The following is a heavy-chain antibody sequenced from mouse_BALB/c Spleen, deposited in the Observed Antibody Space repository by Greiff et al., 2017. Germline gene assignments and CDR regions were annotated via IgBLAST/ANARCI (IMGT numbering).Heavy chain of an antibody. D-gene: IGHD2-14*01. CDR2: ILPGSGST. CDR3: ARDYRYEGSAMDY. J-gene: IGHJ4*01. Sequence: VQLQQSGAELMKPGASVKISCKATGYTFSSYWIEWVKQRPGHGLEWIGEILPGSGSTNYNEKFKGKATFTADTSSNTAYMQLSSLTSEDSAVYYCARDYRYEGSAMDYWGQGTSVTVSS. CDR1: GYTFSSYW. V-gene: IGHV1-9*01.